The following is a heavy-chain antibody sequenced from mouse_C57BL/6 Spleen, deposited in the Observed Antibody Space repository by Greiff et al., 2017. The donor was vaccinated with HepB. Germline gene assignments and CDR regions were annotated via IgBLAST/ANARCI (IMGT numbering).Heavy chain of an antibody. V-gene: IGHV14-4*01. CDR2: IDPENGDT. CDR1: GFNIKDDY. J-gene: IGHJ2*01. CDR3: TSYYYGSSYDYFDY. D-gene: IGHD1-1*01. Sequence: EVKLLESGAELVRPGASVKLSCTASGFNIKDDYMHWVKQRPEQGLEWIGWIDPENGDTEYASKFQGKATITADTSSNTAYLQLSSLTSEDTAVYYCTSYYYGSSYDYFDYWGQGTTLTVSS.